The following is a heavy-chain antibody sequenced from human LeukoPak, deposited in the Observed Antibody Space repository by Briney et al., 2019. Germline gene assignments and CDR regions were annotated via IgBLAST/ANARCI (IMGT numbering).Heavy chain of an antibody. CDR1: GYSFTSYW. Sequence: EESLKISCKGSGYSFTSYWIGWVRQMPGKGLEWMGIIYPGDSDTRYSPSFQGQVTISADKSISTAYLQWSSLKASDTAMYYCAKNSDSSGSYSGAFDMWGQGTMVTVSS. CDR2: IYPGDSDT. D-gene: IGHD3-22*01. J-gene: IGHJ3*02. CDR3: AKNSDSSGSYSGAFDM. V-gene: IGHV5-51*01.